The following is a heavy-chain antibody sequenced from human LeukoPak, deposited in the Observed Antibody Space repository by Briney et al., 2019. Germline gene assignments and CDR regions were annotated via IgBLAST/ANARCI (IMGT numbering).Heavy chain of an antibody. CDR3: ARDDYGDYGAFDI. Sequence: HPEGSLRLSCAASGFTFSSYWMSWVRQAPGKGLEWVANIKQDGSEKYYVDSVKGRFTISRDNAKNSLYLQMNSLRAEDTAVYYCARDDYGDYGAFDIWGQGTMVTVSS. V-gene: IGHV3-7*01. CDR2: IKQDGSEK. D-gene: IGHD4-17*01. J-gene: IGHJ3*02. CDR1: GFTFSSYW.